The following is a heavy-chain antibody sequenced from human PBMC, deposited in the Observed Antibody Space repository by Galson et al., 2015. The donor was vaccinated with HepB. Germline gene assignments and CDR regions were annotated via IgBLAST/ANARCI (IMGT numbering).Heavy chain of an antibody. CDR3: ARAVSSSEPQEKN. D-gene: IGHD3-10*01. V-gene: IGHV1-69*13. J-gene: IGHJ4*02. CDR1: GGTFGDHA. CDR2: IIPSLHTT. Sequence: SVKVSCKASGGTFGDHAISWLRQAPGQRLEWMGGIIPSLHTTRYAQKFQGRVTITADESTTTAYMELSSLRFDDTAVYYCARAVSSSEPQEKNWGQGTLVTVSS.